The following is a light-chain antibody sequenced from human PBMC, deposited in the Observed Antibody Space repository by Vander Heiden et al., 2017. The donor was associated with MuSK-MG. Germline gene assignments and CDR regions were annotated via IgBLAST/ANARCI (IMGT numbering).Light chain of an antibody. CDR1: SSNIGSNT. CDR3: AAWDDSLNGLL. J-gene: IGLJ2*01. Sequence: QSVLPHPPSASGPPGQRVTISCSVSSSNIGSNTVHWYQQFPGAAPKLLIYNNNLRPSRVPDRFSASKSGTSASLAISGLQSEDEADYYCAAWDDSLNGLLFGGGTKLTVL. CDR2: NNN. V-gene: IGLV1-44*01.